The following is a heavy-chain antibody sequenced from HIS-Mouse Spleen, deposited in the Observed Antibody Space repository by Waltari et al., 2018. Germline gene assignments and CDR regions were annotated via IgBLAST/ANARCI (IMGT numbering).Heavy chain of an antibody. CDR1: GYTFTSYD. J-gene: IGHJ4*02. CDR2: LTPNSVNP. V-gene: IGHV1-8*01. D-gene: IGHD4-4*01. Sequence: QVQLVQSGAEVKKPGASVKVSCKASGYTFTSYDINWEREATGQGLEWMEWLTPNSVNPGYAQKFQGRVTMPRNTSISTSYMELSSLRSEDTAVYYCARGHDYSNYFDYWGQGTLVTVSS. CDR3: ARGHDYSNYFDY.